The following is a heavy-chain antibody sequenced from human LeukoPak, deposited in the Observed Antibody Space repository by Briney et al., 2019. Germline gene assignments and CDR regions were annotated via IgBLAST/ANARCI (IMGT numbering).Heavy chain of an antibody. CDR2: ISGSGGSR. CDR1: RFTFNDYY. V-gene: IGHV3-11*01. J-gene: IGHJ4*02. CDR3: ARGGGDVVVPAAEEVYFDY. Sequence: GGSLRLSCAASRFTFNDYYMSWIRQAPGKGLEWVSYISGSGGSRYYADSVKGRFTISRDNGKNSLYLQMNSLRAEDTAVYYCARGGGDVVVPAAEEVYFDYWGQGTLVTVSS. D-gene: IGHD2-2*01.